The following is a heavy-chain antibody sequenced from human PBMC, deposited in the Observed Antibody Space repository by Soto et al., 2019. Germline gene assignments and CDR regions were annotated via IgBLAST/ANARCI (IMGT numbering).Heavy chain of an antibody. CDR1: GYTVTEYF. CDR2: INAQCGDT. D-gene: IGHD2-8*02. CDR3: ARPLVSVPLGGSQFYRVGL. J-gene: IGHJ6*01. Sequence: ASVKVSCKTSGYTVTEYFLQWVRLAPGQGPQWVGWINAQCGDTLYAQKFRGTGTLTRGTAMNTAFMEFTRLRSEEPAVYFCARPLVSVPLGGSQFYRVGLWGPGTNVHVSP. V-gene: IGHV1-2*02.